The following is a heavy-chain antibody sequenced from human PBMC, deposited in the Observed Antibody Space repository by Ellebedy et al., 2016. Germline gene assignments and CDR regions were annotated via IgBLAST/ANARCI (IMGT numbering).Heavy chain of an antibody. CDR1: GASISSGEYY. V-gene: IGHV4-39*02. CDR3: ARRRANPEFDF. J-gene: IGHJ4*02. CDR2: VHFSGSP. Sequence: SETLSLTCTFSGASISSGEYYWSWIRQPPGKGLEWIGNVHFSGSPYYNPSLKSRITMSVDTSKNHFSLKLSSVTAADTGLYYCARRRANPEFDFWGPGTLVTVSS.